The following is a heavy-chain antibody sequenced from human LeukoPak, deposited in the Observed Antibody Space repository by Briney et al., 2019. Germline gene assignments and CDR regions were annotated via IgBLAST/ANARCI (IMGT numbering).Heavy chain of an antibody. J-gene: IGHJ4*02. D-gene: IGHD4-23*01. CDR1: GFTVSSNY. CDR3: ARVPRGHGGNSGAIDY. Sequence: GGSLRLSCAASGFTVSSNYMNWVRQAPGKELEWVSVIYSGGSTYYADSVKGRFTISRDNSKNTLYLQMSSLRAEDTAVYYCARVPRGHGGNSGAIDYWGQGTLVTVSS. CDR2: IYSGGST. V-gene: IGHV3-66*01.